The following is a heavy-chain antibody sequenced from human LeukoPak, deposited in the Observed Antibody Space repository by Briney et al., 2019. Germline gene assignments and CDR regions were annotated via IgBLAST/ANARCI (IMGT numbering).Heavy chain of an antibody. V-gene: IGHV4-59*01. J-gene: IGHJ2*01. CDR2: IYYSGST. CDR3: ARVSGYSSGWYWYFDL. CDR1: GGSISSYY. Sequence: PSETLSLTCTVSGGSISSYYWSWIRQPPGKGLEWIGYIYYSGSTNYNPSLKGRVTISVDTSKDQFSLKLSSVTAADTDVYYCARVSGYSSGWYWYFDLWGRGTLVTVSS. D-gene: IGHD6-19*01.